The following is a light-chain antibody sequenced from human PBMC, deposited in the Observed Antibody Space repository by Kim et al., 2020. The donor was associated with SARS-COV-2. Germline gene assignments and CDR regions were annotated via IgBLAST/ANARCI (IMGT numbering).Light chain of an antibody. CDR3: QQTYSSLTVT. J-gene: IGKJ5*01. CDR1: QSVGTY. Sequence: GDSFTITGLASQSVGTYLNWYQHKPGKAPNLLIYSASTLQSGVPSRFSGGGSGTEFTLTISSLQREDFATYYCQQTYSSLTVTFGQGTRLEIK. V-gene: IGKV1-39*01. CDR2: SAS.